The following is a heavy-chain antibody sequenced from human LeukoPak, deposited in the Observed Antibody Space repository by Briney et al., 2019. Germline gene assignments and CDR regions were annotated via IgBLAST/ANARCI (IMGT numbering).Heavy chain of an antibody. Sequence: PSETLSLTCAVYGGSFSGYYWSWIRQPPGKGLEWIGEINHSGSTNYNPSLKSRVIISVDTSKNQFSLKLSSVTAADTAVYYCARDSGSYQGPTYYYYGMDVWGQGTTVTVSS. CDR3: ARDSGSYQGPTYYYYGMDV. CDR1: GGSFSGYY. V-gene: IGHV4-34*01. D-gene: IGHD1-26*01. CDR2: INHSGST. J-gene: IGHJ6*02.